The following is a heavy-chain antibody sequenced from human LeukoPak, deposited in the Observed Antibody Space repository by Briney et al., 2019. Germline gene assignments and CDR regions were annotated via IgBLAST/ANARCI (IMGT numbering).Heavy chain of an antibody. Sequence: SETLSLTCAVYSGSFSGYYWSWIRQPPGKGLEWIGEINHSGSASHNPSLKSRVTISVDTSKNQFSLKLTSVTAADTALYYCARGDGRDGYKGKLDYWGQGTLVTVSS. V-gene: IGHV4-34*01. J-gene: IGHJ4*02. CDR1: SGSFSGYY. D-gene: IGHD5-24*01. CDR2: INHSGSA. CDR3: ARGDGRDGYKGKLDY.